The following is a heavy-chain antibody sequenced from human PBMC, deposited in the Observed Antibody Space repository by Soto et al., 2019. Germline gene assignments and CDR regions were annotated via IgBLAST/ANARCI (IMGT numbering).Heavy chain of an antibody. V-gene: IGHV4-34*01. CDR1: GGSFSGYY. Sequence: SETLSLTCAVYGGSFSGYYWNWIRQPPGKGLEWIGEINHSGGTNFNPSLKSRVTISLDTSKNQFSLKLSSVTAADTAVYYCARGFPFDSSGYHLDYWGQGTLVTVSS. D-gene: IGHD3-22*01. J-gene: IGHJ4*02. CDR3: ARGFPFDSSGYHLDY. CDR2: INHSGGT.